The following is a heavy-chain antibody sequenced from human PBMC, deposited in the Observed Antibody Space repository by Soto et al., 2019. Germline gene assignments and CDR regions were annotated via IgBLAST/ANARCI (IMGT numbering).Heavy chain of an antibody. D-gene: IGHD3-16*01. Sequence: EVQLVQSGAEVRKPGESLKISCKGSGYTFNSDWIGWLRQMPGQGLEWMAIIYPGDSGTRYSPSFQGQVTSSVDRSSNIAYLQWSSLKASDTGIYFCARLPRADHNKGFRGVFDYWGQGTLVTVSS. CDR3: ARLPRADHNKGFRGVFDY. CDR1: GYTFNSDW. CDR2: IYPGDSGT. J-gene: IGHJ4*02. V-gene: IGHV5-51*01.